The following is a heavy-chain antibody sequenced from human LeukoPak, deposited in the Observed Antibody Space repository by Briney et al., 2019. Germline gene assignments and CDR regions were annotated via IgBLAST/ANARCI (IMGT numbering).Heavy chain of an antibody. CDR3: ARSHPGLVTRWFDP. V-gene: IGHV1-69*05. D-gene: IGHD3/OR15-3a*01. CDR1: GGTFSSYA. J-gene: IGHJ5*02. CDR2: IIPIFGTA. Sequence: ASVKVSCKASGGTFSSYAISRVRQAPGQGLEWMGGIIPIFGTANYAQKFQGRVTITTDESTSTAYMELSSLRSEDTAVYYCARSHPGLVTRWFDPWGQGTLVTVSS.